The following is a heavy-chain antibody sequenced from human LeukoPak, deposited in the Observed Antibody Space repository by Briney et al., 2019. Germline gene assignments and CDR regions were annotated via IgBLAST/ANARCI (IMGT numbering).Heavy chain of an antibody. Sequence: ASVKVSCKASGYTFTGYYMHWVRQAPGQGLEWMGWINPNSGGTYYAQKFQGRVTMTSNTSISSAYMELSRLRSDDRAVYYCARDLYGGTSATFDYWGQGTLVTVSS. CDR3: ARDLYGGTSATFDY. J-gene: IGHJ4*02. CDR1: GYTFTGYY. CDR2: INPNSGGT. V-gene: IGHV1-2*02. D-gene: IGHD4-23*01.